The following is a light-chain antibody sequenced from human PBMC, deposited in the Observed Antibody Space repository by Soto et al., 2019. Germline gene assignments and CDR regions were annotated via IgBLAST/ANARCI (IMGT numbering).Light chain of an antibody. CDR1: QSVSGK. V-gene: IGKV3-11*01. J-gene: IGKJ4*01. CDR2: SAS. Sequence: TPSPPTLSLSPGDRATLSCRASQSVSGKLAWYQQKPGQPPRLLIYSASHRATGIPARFTGSGSGTDFTLTISRLEPEDFAVYYCQDRGNGPRFTFGGGTKVDIK. CDR3: QDRGNGPRFT.